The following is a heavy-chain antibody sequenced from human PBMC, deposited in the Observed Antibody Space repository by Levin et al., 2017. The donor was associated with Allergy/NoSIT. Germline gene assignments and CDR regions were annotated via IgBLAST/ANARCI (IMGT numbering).Heavy chain of an antibody. D-gene: IGHD3-22*01. CDR2: ISSSSSTI. CDR3: ARVLRGMIVQTNDAFDI. CDR1: GFTFSSYS. J-gene: IGHJ3*02. V-gene: IGHV3-48*02. Sequence: GESLKISCAASGFTFSSYSMNWVRQAPGKGLEWVSYISSSSSTIYYADSVKGRFTISRDNAKNSLYLQMNSLRDEDTAVYYCARVLRGMIVQTNDAFDIWGQGTMVTVSS.